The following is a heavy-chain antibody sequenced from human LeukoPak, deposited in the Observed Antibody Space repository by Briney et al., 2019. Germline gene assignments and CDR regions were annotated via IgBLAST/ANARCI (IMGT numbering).Heavy chain of an antibody. V-gene: IGHV1-2*02. CDR2: INPNSGGT. CDR3: ARGYSSGWYNDYYYMDV. D-gene: IGHD6-19*01. Sequence: GASVKVSCKASGYTFTGYYMHWVRQAPGQGLEWMGWINPNSGGTNYAQKFQGRVTMSRDTSISTAYMELSRLRSDDTAVYYCARGYSSGWYNDYYYMDVWGKGTTVTISS. CDR1: GYTFTGYY. J-gene: IGHJ6*03.